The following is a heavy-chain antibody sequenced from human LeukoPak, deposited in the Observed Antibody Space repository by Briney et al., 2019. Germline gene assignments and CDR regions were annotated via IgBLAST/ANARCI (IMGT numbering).Heavy chain of an antibody. CDR1: GFTFNKYW. J-gene: IGHJ4*02. V-gene: IGHV3-7*01. Sequence: PGGSLRLSCAASGFTFNKYWLTWVRQAPGKGLEWVANISQDDSQIYYLESVEGRFTITRDNARNSLHLQMNSLRAEDTAIYYCARGYYSGTYLSFFDYWGQGTLVTVSS. CDR3: ARGYYSGTYLSFFDY. CDR2: ISQDDSQI. D-gene: IGHD3-10*01.